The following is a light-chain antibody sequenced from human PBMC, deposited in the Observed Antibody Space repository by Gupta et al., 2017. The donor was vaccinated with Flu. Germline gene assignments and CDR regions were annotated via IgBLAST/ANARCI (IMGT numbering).Light chain of an antibody. CDR2: NIS. CDR1: QRLVHSDGNTY. J-gene: IGKJ1*01. V-gene: IGKV2-30*02. CDR3: RHEVRCPLT. Sequence: DVVMTQSPLFLPVILGQPASISCRSSQRLVHSDGNTYLHWFQQRPGQSPRRLIYNISNRDSGGPDRFSGSGSGTEFTLKISRVEAEDVGMYYCRHEVRCPLTFGQGTKVEIK.